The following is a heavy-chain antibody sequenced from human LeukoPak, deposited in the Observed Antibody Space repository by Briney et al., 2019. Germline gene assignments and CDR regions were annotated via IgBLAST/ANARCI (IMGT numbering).Heavy chain of an antibody. V-gene: IGHV1-24*01. CDR1: GHSLNEIS. D-gene: IGHD5-24*01. CDR2: FDPEDGET. Sequence: EASVKVSCKVSGHSLNEISMYWVRQAPGKGLECMGVFDPEDGETIYAQRFKGRLTLTGDTSTDTVYMDLSSLRPEDTAVYYCATGATIPAGFDFWGQGTLVTVSS. J-gene: IGHJ4*02. CDR3: ATGATIPAGFDF.